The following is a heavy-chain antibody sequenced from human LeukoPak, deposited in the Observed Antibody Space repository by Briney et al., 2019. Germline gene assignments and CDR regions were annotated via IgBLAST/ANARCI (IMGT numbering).Heavy chain of an antibody. Sequence: PGGSLRLSCAASGFTFDDYGMSWVRQAPGKGLEWVSGINWNGGSTGYADSVKGRFTISRDNAKNSLYLQMNSLRAEDTALYHGARGGGAALDNGGKGTLVTVSS. CDR1: GFTFDDYG. J-gene: IGHJ4*02. CDR3: ARGGGAALDN. CDR2: INWNGGST. D-gene: IGHD1-26*01. V-gene: IGHV3-20*01.